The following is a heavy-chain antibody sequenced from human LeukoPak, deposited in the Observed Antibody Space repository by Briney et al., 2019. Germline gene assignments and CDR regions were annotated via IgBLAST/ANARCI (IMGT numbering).Heavy chain of an antibody. Sequence: SETLSLTCTVSGGSISSSSYYWGWIRQPPGKGLEWFGSIYYSGSTYYNPSLKSRVTISVDTSKNQFSLKLSSVTAADTAVYYCARRDSSGWYTVQHWGQGTLVTVSS. D-gene: IGHD6-19*01. J-gene: IGHJ1*01. V-gene: IGHV4-39*01. CDR1: GGSISSSSYY. CDR2: IYYSGST. CDR3: ARRDSSGWYTVQH.